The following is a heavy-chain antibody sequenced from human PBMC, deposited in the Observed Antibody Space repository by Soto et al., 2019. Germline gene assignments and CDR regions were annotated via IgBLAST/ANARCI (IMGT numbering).Heavy chain of an antibody. D-gene: IGHD3-9*01. J-gene: IGHJ4*02. CDR2: IYYSGST. Sequence: GPVCTSETLSLTCTVSGGSVSSGSYYWSWIRQPPGKGLEWIGYIYYSGSTNYNPSLKSRVTISVDTSKNQFSLKLSSVTAADTAVYYCARASDFDWLLLFDYWGQGTLVTVSS. V-gene: IGHV4-61*01. CDR3: ARASDFDWLLLFDY. CDR1: GGSVSSGSYY.